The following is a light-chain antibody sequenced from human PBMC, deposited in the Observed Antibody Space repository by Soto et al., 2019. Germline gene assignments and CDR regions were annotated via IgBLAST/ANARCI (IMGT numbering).Light chain of an antibody. CDR1: SFNIGDNA. CDR2: YDD. CDR3: SAWDDTLNGFV. J-gene: IGLJ1*01. Sequence: QSVLTQPPSVAEAPRQRVTISCSGSSFNIGDNAVNWYQQFPGKAPKLLIYYDDLLPSGVSDRFSGSKSGTLASLVISGLQSDDEADYYCSAWDDTLNGFVFGTGTKLTVL. V-gene: IGLV1-36*01.